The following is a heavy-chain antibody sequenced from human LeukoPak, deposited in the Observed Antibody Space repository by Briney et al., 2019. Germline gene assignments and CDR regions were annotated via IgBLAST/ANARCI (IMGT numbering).Heavy chain of an antibody. Sequence: ASVKVSCKASGYTFTSYGISWVRQAPGQGLEWMGWINPNSGGTNYAQKFQGRVTMTRDTSISTAYMELSRLRSDDTAVYYCARYSSGWYRDAFDIWGQGTMVTVSS. V-gene: IGHV1-2*02. J-gene: IGHJ3*02. CDR2: INPNSGGT. CDR3: ARYSSGWYRDAFDI. CDR1: GYTFTSYG. D-gene: IGHD6-19*01.